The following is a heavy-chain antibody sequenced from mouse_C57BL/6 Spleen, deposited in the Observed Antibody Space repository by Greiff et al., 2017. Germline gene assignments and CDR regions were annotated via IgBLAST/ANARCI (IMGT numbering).Heavy chain of an antibody. D-gene: IGHD2-4*01. CDR1: GFTFTDYY. V-gene: IGHV7-3*01. J-gene: IGHJ3*01. Sequence: EVQLVESGGGLVQPGGSLSLSCAASGFTFTDYYMSWVRQPPGKALEWLGFIRNKANGYTTEYSASVKGRFTISRDNSQSILYLQMNALRAEDSATYYCARMGGLRRAYWGQGTLVTVSA. CDR3: ARMGGLRRAY. CDR2: IRNKANGYTT.